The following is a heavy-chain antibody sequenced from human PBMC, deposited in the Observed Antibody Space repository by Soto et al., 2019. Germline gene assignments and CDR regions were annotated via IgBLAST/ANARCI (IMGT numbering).Heavy chain of an antibody. D-gene: IGHD6-6*01. CDR1: GFTFSSYS. V-gene: IGHV3-21*01. J-gene: IGHJ5*02. CDR3: ARDLGIAARPVWFDP. CDR2: ISSSSSYI. Sequence: GGSLRLSCAASGFTFSSYSMNWVRQAPGKGLEWVSSISSSSSYIYYADSVKGRLTISRDNAKNSLYLQMNSLRAEDTAVYYCARDLGIAARPVWFDPWGQGTLVTVSS.